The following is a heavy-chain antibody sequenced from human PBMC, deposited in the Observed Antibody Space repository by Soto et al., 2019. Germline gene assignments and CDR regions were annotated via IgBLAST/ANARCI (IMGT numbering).Heavy chain of an antibody. CDR2: IYYSGSC. Sequence: QVQLQESGPGLVKPSETLSLTCTVSGGSISSYYWCWIRQPPGKVLEWIGYIYYSGSCNYNPSLKRRATISVDTSKNLFSLKLSSVTAAATAVYYCARRWGRTFDYWGQGTLVTVSS. V-gene: IGHV4-59*08. D-gene: IGHD7-27*01. CDR3: ARRWGRTFDY. J-gene: IGHJ4*02. CDR1: GGSISSYY.